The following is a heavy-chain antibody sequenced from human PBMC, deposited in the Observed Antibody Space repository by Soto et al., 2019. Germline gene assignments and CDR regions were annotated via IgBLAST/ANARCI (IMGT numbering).Heavy chain of an antibody. CDR3: ARWGTTGGLDV. CDR2: TSYDGSNN. D-gene: IGHD4-17*01. Sequence: QVQLVESGGGVVQPGTSLRLSCVGSGFTFRSYVIHWVRQAPGKGLEWVALTSYDGSNNFYGDSVKGRFTISRHNSRNTVELQMDSLRFEDPDVYYCARWGTTGGLDVWGQGTLVSVSS. J-gene: IGHJ4*02. CDR1: GFTFRSYV. V-gene: IGHV3-33*05.